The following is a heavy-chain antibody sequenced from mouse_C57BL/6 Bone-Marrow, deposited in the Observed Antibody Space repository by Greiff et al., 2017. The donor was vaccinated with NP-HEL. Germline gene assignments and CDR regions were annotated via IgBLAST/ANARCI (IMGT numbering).Heavy chain of an antibody. CDR2: INPNYGTT. D-gene: IGHD1-1*01. V-gene: IGHV1-39*01. CDR1: GYSFTDYN. J-gene: IGHJ4*01. Sequence: VQLKESGPELVKPGASVKISCKASGYSFTDYNMNWVKQSNGKSLEWIGVINPNYGTTSYNQKFKGKATLTVDQSSSTAYMQLNSLTSEDSAVYYYASSTTVESGIIDAMDYWGQGTSVTVSS. CDR3: ASSTTVESGIIDAMDY.